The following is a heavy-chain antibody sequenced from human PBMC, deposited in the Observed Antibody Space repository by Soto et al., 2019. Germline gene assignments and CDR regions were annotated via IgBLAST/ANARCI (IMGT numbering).Heavy chain of an antibody. J-gene: IGHJ4*02. Sequence: GASVKVSCKASGYTFTSYGISWARQAPGQGLEWMGWISAYNGNTNYAQKLQGRVTMTTDTSTSTAYMELRSLRSDDTAVYYCARDKGGYCSSTSCPNFDYWGQGTLVTVSS. CDR1: GYTFTSYG. CDR2: ISAYNGNT. D-gene: IGHD2-2*01. CDR3: ARDKGGYCSSTSCPNFDY. V-gene: IGHV1-18*01.